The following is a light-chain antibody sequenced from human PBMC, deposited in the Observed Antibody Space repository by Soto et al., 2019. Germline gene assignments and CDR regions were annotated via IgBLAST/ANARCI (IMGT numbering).Light chain of an antibody. J-gene: IGKJ2*01. CDR2: AAS. CDR3: HQYGNGAYT. CDR1: QTVPHNN. Sequence: EIVLMQSPGTLSFTQGERLTLSCRASQTVPHNNLAGFQQKPGHAPRLLIHAASTRAVGIPVRFSGGGSGTDFTLAISRLAPEGVAVYYCHQYGNGAYTLGQGTK. V-gene: IGKV3-20*01.